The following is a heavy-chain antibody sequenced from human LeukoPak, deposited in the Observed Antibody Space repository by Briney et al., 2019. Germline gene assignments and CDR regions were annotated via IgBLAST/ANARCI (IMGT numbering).Heavy chain of an antibody. D-gene: IGHD2-2*01. V-gene: IGHV3-48*02. J-gene: IGHJ4*02. CDR3: ARVRCSSNNCFPDY. Sequence: PGGSLRLSCAASGFTFNTNSMSWVRQAPGKGLEWVSYISHTGETTYYADSVKGRFSISRDDAESSLYLQMNSLRDEDTAVYYCARVRCSSNNCFPDYWGQGTLVTVSS. CDR2: ISHTGETT. CDR1: GFTFNTNS.